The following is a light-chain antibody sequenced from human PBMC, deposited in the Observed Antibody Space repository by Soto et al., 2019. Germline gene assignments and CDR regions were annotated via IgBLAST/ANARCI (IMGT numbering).Light chain of an antibody. V-gene: IGLV2-8*01. J-gene: IGLJ2*01. Sequence: QSALTQPPSASGSPGQSVTISCTGSSSDVGGYNYVSWYQQHPGKAPKLMIYEVNKRPSGVPDRFSGSKSGNTASLTVSGLQAEDEADYYCCAYAGSDNLLFGGGTKVTVL. CDR1: SSDVGGYNY. CDR2: EVN. CDR3: CAYAGSDNLL.